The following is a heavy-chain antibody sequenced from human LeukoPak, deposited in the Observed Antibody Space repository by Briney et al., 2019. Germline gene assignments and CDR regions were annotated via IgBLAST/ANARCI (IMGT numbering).Heavy chain of an antibody. CDR2: INSDGSST. J-gene: IGHJ3*02. D-gene: IGHD2-15*01. Sequence: GSLRLSCAASGFTFSSYWMHWVRQAPGKGLVWVSRINSDGSSTSYADSVKGRFTISRDNAKNTLYLQMNSLRAEDTAVYYCARSRRYSGDAFDIWGQGTMVTGSS. CDR3: ARSRRYSGDAFDI. V-gene: IGHV3-74*01. CDR1: GFTFSSYW.